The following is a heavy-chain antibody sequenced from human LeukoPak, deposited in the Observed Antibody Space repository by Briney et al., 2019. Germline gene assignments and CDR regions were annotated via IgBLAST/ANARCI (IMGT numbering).Heavy chain of an antibody. CDR3: VRGVATNY. V-gene: IGHV1-8*01. D-gene: IGHD4-11*01. J-gene: IGHJ4*02. Sequence: EASVKVSCKASGYTFTTYDINWVRQATGQGLEWMGWMNPNSGNTDYAQKFQGRVTMTRDTSISTAYMELSSLTSEDTAVYHCVRGVATNYWGQGTLVTVSS. CDR1: GYTFTTYD. CDR2: MNPNSGNT.